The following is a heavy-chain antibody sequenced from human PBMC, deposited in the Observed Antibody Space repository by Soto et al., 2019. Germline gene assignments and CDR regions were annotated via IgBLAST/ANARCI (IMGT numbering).Heavy chain of an antibody. CDR1: GFTFSIYG. J-gene: IGHJ6*02. Sequence: PGGSLRLSCAASGFTFSIYGMHWVRHAPGKGLEWVAVISYDGSNKYYADSVKGRFTISRDNSKNTLYLQMNSLRAEDTAVYYCAKVFTATKLGYDILTGYSYYYGMDVWGQGTTVTVSS. D-gene: IGHD3-9*01. V-gene: IGHV3-30*18. CDR2: ISYDGSNK. CDR3: AKVFTATKLGYDILTGYSYYYGMDV.